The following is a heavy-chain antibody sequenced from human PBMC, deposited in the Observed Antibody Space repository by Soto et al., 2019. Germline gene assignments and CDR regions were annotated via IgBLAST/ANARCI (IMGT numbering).Heavy chain of an antibody. D-gene: IGHD5-12*01. CDR1: GYTFTSYG. J-gene: IGHJ4*02. CDR3: AIASAHRGYSGYTMSDY. Sequence: ASVKVSCKASGYTFTSYGISWVRQAPGQGLEWMGWISAYNGNTNYAQKLQGRVTMTTDTSTSTAYMELRSLRSDDTAVYYCAIASAHRGYSGYTMSDYWGQGTLVTVSS. CDR2: ISAYNGNT. V-gene: IGHV1-18*01.